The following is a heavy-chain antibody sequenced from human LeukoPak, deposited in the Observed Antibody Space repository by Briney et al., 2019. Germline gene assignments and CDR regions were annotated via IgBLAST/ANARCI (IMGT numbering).Heavy chain of an antibody. J-gene: IGHJ4*02. CDR2: ISSSSSYI. CDR1: GFTFSSYS. D-gene: IGHD6-13*01. Sequence: PGGSLRLSCAASGFTFSSYSMNWVRQAPGKGLEWVSSISSSSSYIYYADSVKGRFTISRDNAKNSLYLQMNSLRAEDTAVYYCARDVQRYSSSLVSNYWGQGTLVTVSS. V-gene: IGHV3-21*01. CDR3: ARDVQRYSSSLVSNY.